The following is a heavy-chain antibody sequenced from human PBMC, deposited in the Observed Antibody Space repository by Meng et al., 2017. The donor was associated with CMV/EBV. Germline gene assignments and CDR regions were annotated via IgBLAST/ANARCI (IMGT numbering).Heavy chain of an antibody. V-gene: IGHV4-34*01. CDR2: INHSGRT. CDR1: GGSFSGYY. Sequence: SETLSLTCAVYGGSFSGYYWSWIRQPPGKGLEWIGEINHSGRTNYNPSLKSRVTISVDTSKNQFSLKLSSVTAADTAVYYCARGEGDYDFWSGYSYYFDYWGQGTLVTVSS. J-gene: IGHJ4*02. CDR3: ARGEGDYDFWSGYSYYFDY. D-gene: IGHD3-3*01.